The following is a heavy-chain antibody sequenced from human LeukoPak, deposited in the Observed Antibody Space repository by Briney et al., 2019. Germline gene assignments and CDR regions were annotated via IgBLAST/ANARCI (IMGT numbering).Heavy chain of an antibody. Sequence: PGGSLRLSCAASGFTFSSYSMNWVRQAPGKGLEGVSFISSSSSYIYYADSVKGRFTISRDNAKNSLYLQMNSLRAEDTAVYYCARGSSSWYYFDYWGQGTLVTVSS. J-gene: IGHJ4*02. CDR3: ARGSSSWYYFDY. CDR1: GFTFSSYS. D-gene: IGHD6-13*01. V-gene: IGHV3-21*01. CDR2: ISSSSSYI.